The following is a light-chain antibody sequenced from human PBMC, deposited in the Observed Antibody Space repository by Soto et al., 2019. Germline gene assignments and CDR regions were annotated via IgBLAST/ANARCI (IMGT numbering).Light chain of an antibody. Sequence: DIQMTQSPPILSAAVGDRVIMTCRASQSISSRLAWYQQKPGRAPKLLIYKASTLETAVPSRFSGSGSGTEFTLTISSLQPDDFATYYCQQYNTYSSFGPGTKVDMK. CDR2: KAS. CDR1: QSISSR. V-gene: IGKV1-5*03. J-gene: IGKJ3*01. CDR3: QQYNTYSS.